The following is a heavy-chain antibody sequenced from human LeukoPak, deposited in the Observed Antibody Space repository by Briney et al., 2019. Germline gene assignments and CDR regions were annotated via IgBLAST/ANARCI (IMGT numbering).Heavy chain of an antibody. J-gene: IGHJ5*02. CDR3: ARTIGWFDP. D-gene: IGHD1-26*01. CDR1: GGSFSGYY. V-gene: IGHV4-34*01. Sequence: SETLSLTCAVHGGSFSGYYWSWIRQPPGKGLEWIGEINHSGSTNYNPSLKSRVTISVDTSKNQFSLKLSSVTAADTAVYYCARTIGWFDPWGQGTLVTVSS. CDR2: INHSGST.